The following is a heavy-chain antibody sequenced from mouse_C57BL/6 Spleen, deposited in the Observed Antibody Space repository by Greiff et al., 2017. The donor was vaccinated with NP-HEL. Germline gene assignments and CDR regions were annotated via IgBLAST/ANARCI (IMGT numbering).Heavy chain of an antibody. CDR2: ISSGGSYT. J-gene: IGHJ2*01. V-gene: IGHV5-6*02. D-gene: IGHD2-5*01. CDR1: GFTFSSYG. CDR3: ARAHGYYSNYFDY. Sequence: EVMLVESGGDLVKPGGSLKLSCAASGFTFSSYGMSWVRQTPDKRLEWVATISSGGSYTYYPDSVKGRFTISRDNAKNTLYLQMSSLKSEDTAMYYCARAHGYYSNYFDYWGQGTTLTVSS.